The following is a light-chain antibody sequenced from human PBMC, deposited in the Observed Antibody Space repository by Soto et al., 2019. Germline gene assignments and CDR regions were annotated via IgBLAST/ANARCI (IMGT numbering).Light chain of an antibody. J-gene: IGLJ1*01. Sequence: QAVVTQSPSASASLGASVKLTCTLSSGHSSYAIAWHQQQPEKGPRYLMKLNSDGSHSKGDGIPDRFSGSSSGAERYLTISSLQSEDEADYYCQTWGTGIQVFGTGTKLTVI. CDR2: LNSDGSH. CDR3: QTWGTGIQV. CDR1: SGHSSYA. V-gene: IGLV4-69*01.